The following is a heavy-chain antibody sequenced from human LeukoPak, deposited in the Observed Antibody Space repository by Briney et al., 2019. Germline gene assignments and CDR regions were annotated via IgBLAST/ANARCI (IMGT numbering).Heavy chain of an antibody. D-gene: IGHD2-8*01. Sequence: ASVKVSCKASGYTFTSYYMHWVRQAPGQGLECMGIINPSGGSTSYAQKFQGRVTMTRDMSTSTVYMELSSLRSEDTAVYYCARCGGVDGVCYTSFDYWGQGTLVTVSS. CDR2: INPSGGST. J-gene: IGHJ4*02. V-gene: IGHV1-46*01. CDR1: GYTFTSYY. CDR3: ARCGGVDGVCYTSFDY.